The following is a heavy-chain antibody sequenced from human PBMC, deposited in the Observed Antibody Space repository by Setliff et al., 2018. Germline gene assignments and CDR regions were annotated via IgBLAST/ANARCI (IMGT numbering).Heavy chain of an antibody. J-gene: IGHJ6*02. Sequence: TLSLTCTVSGGSISVYYWTWFRQPPGKGLEWIGYISSGSTNYNPSLKSRVTISVDTSKNQFSLKLSSVTAADTAVYYCARVSMYSSSWYYYYYGMDVWGQGTTVTVSS. V-gene: IGHV4-59*12. CDR2: ISSGST. D-gene: IGHD6-13*01. CDR3: ARVSMYSSSWYYYYYGMDV. CDR1: GGSISVYY.